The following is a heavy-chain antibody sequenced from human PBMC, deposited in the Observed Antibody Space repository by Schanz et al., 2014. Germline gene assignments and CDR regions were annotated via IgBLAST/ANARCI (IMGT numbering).Heavy chain of an antibody. CDR1: GFTVSINY. J-gene: IGHJ5*01. CDR3: AKDFTGSGIFFNS. Sequence: EVQLVESGGGLVQPGGSLRLSCAASGFTVSINYMSWVRQAPGKGLEWVSVIYSGGSTYYADSVKGRFTISRDNSKNTLYLQMNSLRAEDTAIYYCAKDFTGSGIFFNSWGQGTLVSVSS. V-gene: IGHV3-66*01. CDR2: IYSGGST. D-gene: IGHD3-10*01.